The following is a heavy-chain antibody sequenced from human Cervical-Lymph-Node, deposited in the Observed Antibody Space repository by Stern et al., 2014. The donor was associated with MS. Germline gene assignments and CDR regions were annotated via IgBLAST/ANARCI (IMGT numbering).Heavy chain of an antibody. CDR3: ARVNRVVVATHYYYGMDV. V-gene: IGHV4-59*01. Sequence: QVQLQESGPGLVKPSEALSLTCSVSGGSISSYFWTWIRQPPGKGLEWIGYVHHNGDADYSSSLKGRVTISVDTSRNRLSLKLSSVTVADTAVYYCARVNRVVVATHYYYGMDVWGQGTTVTVSS. CDR1: GGSISSYF. D-gene: IGHD2-21*01. CDR2: VHHNGDA. J-gene: IGHJ6*02.